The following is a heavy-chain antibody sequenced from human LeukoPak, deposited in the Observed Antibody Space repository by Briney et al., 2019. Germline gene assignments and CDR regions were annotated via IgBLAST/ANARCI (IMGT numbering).Heavy chain of an antibody. CDR2: IWCDGSKK. CDR1: GFTFSSYG. D-gene: IGHD2-2*02. J-gene: IGHJ5*02. Sequence: GGSLRLSCAASGFTFSSYGMHWVRQAPGKGLEWVAVIWCDGSKKYYADHGKGRFTISRDNSKNTLYLQMNSPRAEQTAVYYSARGAPLYQPLLYHSPKNWFDPWGQGTLVTVSS. CDR3: ARGAPLYQPLLYHSPKNWFDP. V-gene: IGHV3-33*01.